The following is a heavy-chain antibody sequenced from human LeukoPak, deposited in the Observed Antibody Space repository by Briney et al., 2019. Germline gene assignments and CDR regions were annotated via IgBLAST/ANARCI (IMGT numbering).Heavy chain of an antibody. CDR1: GFNFNDAA. CDR3: ARAEGYYDSSGNDAFDI. CDR2: IWYDGSNK. Sequence: GGSLRLSCAASGFNFNDAAMTWVRQAPGKGLEWVAVIWYDGSNKYYADSVKGRFTISRDNSKNTLYLQMNSLRAEDTAVYYCARAEGYYDSSGNDAFDIWGQGTMVTVSS. V-gene: IGHV3-33*08. J-gene: IGHJ3*02. D-gene: IGHD3-22*01.